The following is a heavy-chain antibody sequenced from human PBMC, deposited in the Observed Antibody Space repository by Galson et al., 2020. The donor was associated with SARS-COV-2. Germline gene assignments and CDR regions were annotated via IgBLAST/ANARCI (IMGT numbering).Heavy chain of an antibody. CDR2: TQYRSKWYN. D-gene: IGHD3-16*01. V-gene: IGHV6-1*01. CDR3: ARDHNYVFVY. Sequence: SQTLSLTCAISGDSVSTNSAAWHWIRQSPSRGLEWLGSTQYRSKWYNDYALSVTSRITINSDTSKNHFSLQLNSVTPEDTALYYCARDHNYVFVYWGQGTLVTVSS. J-gene: IGHJ4*02. CDR1: GDSVSTNSAA.